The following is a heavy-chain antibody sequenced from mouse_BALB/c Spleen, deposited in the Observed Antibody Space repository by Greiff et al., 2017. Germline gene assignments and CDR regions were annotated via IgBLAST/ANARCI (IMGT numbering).Heavy chain of an antibody. CDR3: ARSERTGWFAY. V-gene: IGHV3-6*02. J-gene: IGHJ3*01. CDR2: ISYDGSN. Sequence: ESGPGLVKPSQSLSLTCSVTGYSITSGYYWNWIRQFPGNKLEWMGYISYDGSNNYNPSLKNRISITRDTSKNQFFLKLNSVTTEDTATYYCARSERTGWFAYWGQGTLVTVSA. CDR1: GYSITSGYY.